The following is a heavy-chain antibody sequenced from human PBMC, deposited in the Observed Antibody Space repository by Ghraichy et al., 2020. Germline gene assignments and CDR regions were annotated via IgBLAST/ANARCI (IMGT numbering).Heavy chain of an antibody. CDR1: GFTFSSYA. CDR2: ITNNGINK. CDR3: AKGMATKYCIDY. J-gene: IGHJ4*02. Sequence: GGSLRLSCAASGFTFSSYAMHWVRQAPGKGLEWVASITNNGINKYYTDSVKGRFTISRDNSKNTLFLQMNSLRTEDTAVYYCAKGMATKYCIDYWGQGILVTVSS. D-gene: IGHD5-24*01. V-gene: IGHV3-30*18.